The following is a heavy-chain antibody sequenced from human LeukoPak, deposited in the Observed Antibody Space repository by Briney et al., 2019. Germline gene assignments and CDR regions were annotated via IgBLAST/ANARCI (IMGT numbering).Heavy chain of an antibody. CDR1: GGSISSSSYY. CDR3: ARGRYCSSTSCYDDY. Sequence: PSETLSLTCTVSGGSISSSSYYWGWIRQPPGKGLEWIGEINHSGSTNYNPSLKSRVTISVDTSKNQFSLKLSSVTAADTAVYYCARGRYCSSTSCYDDYWGQGTLVTVSS. J-gene: IGHJ4*02. CDR2: INHSGST. V-gene: IGHV4-39*07. D-gene: IGHD2-2*01.